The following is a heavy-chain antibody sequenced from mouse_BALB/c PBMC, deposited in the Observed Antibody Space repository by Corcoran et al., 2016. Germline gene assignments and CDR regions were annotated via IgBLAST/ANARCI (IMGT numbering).Heavy chain of an antibody. J-gene: IGHJ3*01. D-gene: IGHD1-1*01. CDR1: GFNIKDTY. Sequence: EVQLQQSGAELVKPGASVKLSCTASGFNIKDTYMHWVKQRPEQGLEWIGRIDPANGNTKYDPKFQGKATITADTSSNTAYLQLSSLTSEDTAVYYCARGYGSLDWFAYWGQGTLVTVSA. V-gene: IGHV14-3*02. CDR2: IDPANGNT. CDR3: ARGYGSLDWFAY.